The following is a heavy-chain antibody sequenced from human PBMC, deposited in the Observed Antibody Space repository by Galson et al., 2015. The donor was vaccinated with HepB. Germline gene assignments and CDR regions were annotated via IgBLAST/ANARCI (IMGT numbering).Heavy chain of an antibody. V-gene: IGHV3-7*01. CDR2: IKEDGSVK. D-gene: IGHD3-22*01. CDR3: ARERPYTYYYDTSVSAWFDP. J-gene: IGHJ5*02. CDR1: GLTVSSYW. Sequence: SLRLSCAASGLTVSSYWMSWVRRAPGKGLEWVAHIKEDGSVKQYVDPVRGRFTISRDNTKNSLHLQMNSLRAEDTAVYYCARERPYTYYYDTSVSAWFDPWGQGTLVTVSS.